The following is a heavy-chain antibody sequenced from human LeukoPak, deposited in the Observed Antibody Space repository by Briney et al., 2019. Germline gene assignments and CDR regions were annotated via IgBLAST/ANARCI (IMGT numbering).Heavy chain of an antibody. CDR3: VKDRPCETCMPMDA. CDR1: GFTFSSYA. CDR2: ISDSGGNT. J-gene: IGHJ6*02. V-gene: IGHV3-23*01. D-gene: IGHD2-2*01. Sequence: PGGSLRLSCAASGFTFSSYAMSWVRQAPGKGLEWVSAISDSGGNTYYADSVKGRFTISRDNSKDTEYLQMNSLRAEDTAIYYCVKDRPCETCMPMDAWGQGTTVTVSS.